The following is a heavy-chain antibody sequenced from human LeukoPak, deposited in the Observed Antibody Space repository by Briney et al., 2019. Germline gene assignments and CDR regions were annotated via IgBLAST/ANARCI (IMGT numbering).Heavy chain of an antibody. CDR1: GFTFSSYA. J-gene: IGHJ4*02. V-gene: IGHV3-30*01. D-gene: IGHD3-22*01. CDR2: ISYDGSNR. CDR3: ARDRSYYYDTPGDY. Sequence: PGGSLRLSCAASGFTFSSYAMHWVRQAPGKGLEWVAVISYDGSNRYYADSVKGRFTISRDNSKNTLYLQMNSQRAEDTAVYYCARDRSYYYDTPGDYWGQGTLVTVSS.